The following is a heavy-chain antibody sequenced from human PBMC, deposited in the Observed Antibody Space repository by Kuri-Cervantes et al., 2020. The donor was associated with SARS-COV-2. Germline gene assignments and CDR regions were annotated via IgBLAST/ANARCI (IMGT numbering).Heavy chain of an antibody. Sequence: SETLSLTCTVSGGSISSYYWSWIRQPPGKGLEWIGYIYYSGSTNYNPSLKSRVTISVDTSKNQFSLKLSSVTAADTAVYYCARLGYSYAYARDYWGQGTLVTVSS. J-gene: IGHJ4*02. CDR1: GGSISSYY. CDR3: ARLGYSYAYARDY. D-gene: IGHD5-18*01. V-gene: IGHV4-59*12. CDR2: IYYSGST.